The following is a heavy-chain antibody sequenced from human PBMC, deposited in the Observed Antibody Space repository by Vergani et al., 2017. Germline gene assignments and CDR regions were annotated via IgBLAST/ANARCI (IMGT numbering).Heavy chain of an antibody. CDR2: INPSGGST. V-gene: IGHV1-46*01. CDR1: GYTFTSYY. J-gene: IGHJ4*02. Sequence: QVQLVKSGAEVKKPGASVKVSCKASGYTFTSYYMHWVRQAPGQGLEWMGIINPSGGSTSYAQKFQGRVTMTRDTSTSTVYMELSSLRAEDTAMYFCARGLWDCTHIRCSPPSYWGQGTQVTVSS. D-gene: IGHD2-8*01. CDR3: ARGLWDCTHIRCSPPSY.